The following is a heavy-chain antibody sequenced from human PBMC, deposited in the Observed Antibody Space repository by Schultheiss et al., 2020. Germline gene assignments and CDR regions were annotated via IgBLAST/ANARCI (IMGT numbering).Heavy chain of an antibody. J-gene: IGHJ6*02. CDR1: GFTFSSYA. Sequence: GGSLRLSCAASGFTFSSYAMHWVRQAPGKGLEWVTVISYDGSNKYYADSVKGRFTISRDNSKNTLYLQMNSLRSDDTAVYYCAREGSCSGGSCYHHYYYYYGMDVWGQGTTVTVSS. V-gene: IGHV3-30*01. CDR2: ISYDGSNK. D-gene: IGHD2-15*01. CDR3: AREGSCSGGSCYHHYYYYYGMDV.